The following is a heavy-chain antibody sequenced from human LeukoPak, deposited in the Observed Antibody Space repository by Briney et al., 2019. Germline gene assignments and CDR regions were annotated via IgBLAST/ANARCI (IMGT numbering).Heavy chain of an antibody. CDR3: ATPLGYCSSTSCYRAFDI. CDR2: ISSSSTI. D-gene: IGHD2-2*02. CDR1: GFTFSSYS. V-gene: IGHV3-48*01. Sequence: PGGSLRLSCAASGFTFSSYSMNWVRQAPGKGLEWVSYISSSSTIYYADSVKGRFTISRDNAKNSLYLLMNSLRAEDTAVYYCATPLGYCSSTSCYRAFDIWGQGTMVTVSS. J-gene: IGHJ3*02.